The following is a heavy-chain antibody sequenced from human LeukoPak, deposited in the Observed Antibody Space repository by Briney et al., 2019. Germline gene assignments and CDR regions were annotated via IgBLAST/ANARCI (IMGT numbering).Heavy chain of an antibody. Sequence: SETLSLTCTVSGGSISSYYWSWIRQPPGKGLEWIGYIYYSGSTNYNPSLKSRVTISVDTSKNQFSLKLSSVTAADTAVYYCARAATRYCSGGGCYRYRTYWYFDLWGRGTLVTVSS. V-gene: IGHV4-59*01. CDR2: IYYSGST. CDR1: GGSISSYY. CDR3: ARAATRYCSGGGCYRYRTYWYFDL. D-gene: IGHD2-15*01. J-gene: IGHJ2*01.